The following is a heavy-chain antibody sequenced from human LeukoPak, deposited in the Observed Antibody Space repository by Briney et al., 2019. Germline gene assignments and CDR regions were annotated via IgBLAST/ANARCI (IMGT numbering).Heavy chain of an antibody. CDR3: ATMLEKWELLPVDY. V-gene: IGHV1-24*01. CDR1: GYTLTELS. Sequence: ASVKVSCKVSGYTLTELSMHWVRQAPGKGLEWMGGFDPEDGETIYAQKFQGRVTMTEDTSTDTAYMELSSLRSEDTAVYYCATMLEKWELLPVDYWGQGTLVTASS. D-gene: IGHD1-26*01. J-gene: IGHJ4*02. CDR2: FDPEDGET.